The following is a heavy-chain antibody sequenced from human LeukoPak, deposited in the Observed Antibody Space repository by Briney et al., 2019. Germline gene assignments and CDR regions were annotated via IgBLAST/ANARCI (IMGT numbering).Heavy chain of an antibody. CDR3: ARGSTYYESSGQVPFDY. CDR1: GVSFSGYY. J-gene: IGHJ4*02. Sequence: SETLSLTCAVYGVSFSGYYWSWIRQPPGKGLEWIGEINHSGSTNYNPSLKSRVTISVDTSKNQFSLKLSSVTAADTAVYYCARGSTYYESSGQVPFDYWGQGTLVTVSS. V-gene: IGHV4-34*01. D-gene: IGHD3-22*01. CDR2: INHSGST.